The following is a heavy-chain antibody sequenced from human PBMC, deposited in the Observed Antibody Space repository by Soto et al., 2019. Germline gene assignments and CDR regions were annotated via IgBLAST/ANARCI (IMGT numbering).Heavy chain of an antibody. CDR3: AKERASWYFSLDY. D-gene: IGHD6-13*01. Sequence: EVQLLESGGGLVQPGGSLRLSCAASGFTFSSYAMTWVRQAPGKGLEWVSTISGGGGSTSYADSVKGRFTISRDNSKNTLYLQMNSLRAEDTAVYYCAKERASWYFSLDYWGQGTLVTVSS. J-gene: IGHJ4*02. V-gene: IGHV3-23*01. CDR1: GFTFSSYA. CDR2: ISGGGGST.